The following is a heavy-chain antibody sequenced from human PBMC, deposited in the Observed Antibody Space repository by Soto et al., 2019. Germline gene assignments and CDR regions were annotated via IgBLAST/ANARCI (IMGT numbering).Heavy chain of an antibody. CDR1: GCFIDFYY. J-gene: IGHJ4*02. CDR3: ARRQNWNNLFDT. Sequence: PSETLSLTCTFSGCFIDFYYWSWIRQAPGKGLEWIGCSYYSGTTTYNPSFKSRVSISIDTSKTQFSLRLRSVTAADTAVYYCARRQNWNNLFDTWGQGKLVTVSS. V-gene: IGHV4-59*08. CDR2: SYYSGTT. D-gene: IGHD1-1*01.